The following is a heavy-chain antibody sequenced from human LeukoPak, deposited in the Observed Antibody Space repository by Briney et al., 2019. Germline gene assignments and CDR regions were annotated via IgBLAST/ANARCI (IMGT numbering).Heavy chain of an antibody. Sequence: GGSLTFSCAASGFTFNNYWMHWDRHAPGKGLVWVSRIKSDGSSTSYADSVKGRLTISRDNAKNTLYLQMNSLRAEDTAVYYCTGSGPHYEILVWGQGTLVSVSS. J-gene: IGHJ4*02. CDR1: GFTFNNYW. V-gene: IGHV3-74*01. D-gene: IGHD3-9*01. CDR2: IKSDGSST. CDR3: TGSGPHYEILV.